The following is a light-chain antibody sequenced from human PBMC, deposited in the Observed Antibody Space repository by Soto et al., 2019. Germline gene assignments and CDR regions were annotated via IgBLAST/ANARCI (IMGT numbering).Light chain of an antibody. CDR2: SNN. Sequence: QAVLTQPPSASGTPGQRVTISCSGSSSNIGSSSVNWYQQLPGTAPKLLIYSNNRQPSGVPDRFSGSKSGTSASLAISGLQSEDEADYYCAVWDDSLDGVVFGGGTKLTVL. J-gene: IGLJ2*01. CDR3: AVWDDSLDGVV. CDR1: SSNIGSSS. V-gene: IGLV1-44*01.